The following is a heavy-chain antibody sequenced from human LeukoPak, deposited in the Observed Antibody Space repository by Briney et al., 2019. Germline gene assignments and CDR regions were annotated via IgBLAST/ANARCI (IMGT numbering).Heavy chain of an antibody. CDR2: ISSSGSTI. D-gene: IGHD5-24*01. CDR3: AKDRDGYTHVFDY. V-gene: IGHV3-48*03. Sequence: PGGSLRLSCAASGFTFSSYEMNWVRQAPGKGLEWVSYISSSGSTIYYADSVKGRFTISRDNSKNTLYLQMNSLRAEDTAVYYCAKDRDGYTHVFDYWGQGTLVTVSS. CDR1: GFTFSSYE. J-gene: IGHJ4*02.